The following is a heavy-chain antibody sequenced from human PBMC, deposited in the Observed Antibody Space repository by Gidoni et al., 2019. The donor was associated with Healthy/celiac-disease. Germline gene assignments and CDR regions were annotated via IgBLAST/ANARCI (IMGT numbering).Heavy chain of an antibody. Sequence: EVQLVQSGAEVKKPGESLRLSCKGSGYSFTSYWISWVRQMPGKGLEWMGRIAPSDSYTNYSPSFQGHVTISADKSISTAYLQWSSLKASDTAMYYCASSFYDSSGYYYSNYWGQGTLVTVSS. D-gene: IGHD3-22*01. CDR2: IAPSDSYT. J-gene: IGHJ4*02. V-gene: IGHV5-10-1*03. CDR3: ASSFYDSSGYYYSNY. CDR1: GYSFTSYW.